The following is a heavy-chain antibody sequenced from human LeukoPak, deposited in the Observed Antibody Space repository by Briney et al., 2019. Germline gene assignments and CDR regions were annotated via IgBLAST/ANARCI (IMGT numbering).Heavy chain of an antibody. J-gene: IGHJ3*02. CDR3: AKVLYGAHDAFDI. V-gene: IGHV3-23*01. D-gene: IGHD4-17*01. CDR2: ISASGGYT. CDR1: GFTFSSYS. Sequence: GGSLRLSCAASGFTFSSYSMHWVRQAPGKGLEWVSVISASGGYTYYADSVKGRFTITRDNAKNTLNLQLNSLRAEDTAVYYWAKVLYGAHDAFDIWGQGTMVTVSS.